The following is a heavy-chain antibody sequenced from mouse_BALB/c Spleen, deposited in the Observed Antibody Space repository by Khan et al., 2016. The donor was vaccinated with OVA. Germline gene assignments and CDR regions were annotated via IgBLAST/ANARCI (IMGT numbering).Heavy chain of an antibody. CDR1: GYSITSDYA. Sequence: EVKLEVSGPGLVKLSQSLSLTCTVTGYSITSDYAWNWIRQFPGNKLEWMGFISYSGNTKYNPSLKSRFSITRDTSKNQFFLHLNSVTIEDTATYYCARVYGGDFDYWGQGTTLTVSS. V-gene: IGHV3-2*02. CDR3: ARVYGGDFDY. CDR2: ISYSGNT. D-gene: IGHD1-1*01. J-gene: IGHJ2*01.